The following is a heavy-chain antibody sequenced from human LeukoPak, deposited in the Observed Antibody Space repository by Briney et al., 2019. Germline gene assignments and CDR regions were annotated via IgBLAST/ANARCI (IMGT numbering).Heavy chain of an antibody. J-gene: IGHJ3*02. CDR3: ARVFRDADAFDI. V-gene: IGHV3-53*01. CDR1: GFTVSSNY. CDR2: IYSGGST. Sequence: PGGSLRLSCAASGFTVSSNYMSWVRQAPGKGLEWVSVIYSGGSTYYADSVKGRFTISRDNSKNTLYLQVNSLRAEDTAVYYCARVFRDADAFDIWGQGTMVTVSS. D-gene: IGHD5-24*01.